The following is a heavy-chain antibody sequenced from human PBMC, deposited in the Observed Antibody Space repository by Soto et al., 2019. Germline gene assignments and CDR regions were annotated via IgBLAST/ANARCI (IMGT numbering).Heavy chain of an antibody. CDR2: INPSTVST. CDR3: ARYRGGIVGATTYWFDP. V-gene: IGHV1-46*01. J-gene: IGHJ5*02. Sequence: GASVKVSRKASGYTFTRYYMHWVLQAPGQGLEWMGIINPSTVSTIYAQKFQGRVTMTRDTSTSTVYMELSSLRSEDTAVYYCARYRGGIVGATTYWFDPWGQGTLVTVSS. D-gene: IGHD1-26*01. CDR1: GYTFTRYY.